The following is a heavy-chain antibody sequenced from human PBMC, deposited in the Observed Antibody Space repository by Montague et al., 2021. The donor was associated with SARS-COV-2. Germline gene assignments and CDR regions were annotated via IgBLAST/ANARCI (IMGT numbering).Heavy chain of an antibody. Sequence: PALVKPTQTLTLTCSFSGFSLSTTGMCISWIRQPPGKALEWLALIDWDGDKYYSTSLKTRFTISKDTSKDQVVLTMTKMDPVDTATYYCARVGFGHYDAVDVWDPGTTVTVSS. D-gene: IGHD1-26*01. J-gene: IGHJ6*02. CDR1: GFSLSTTGMC. V-gene: IGHV2-70*13. CDR2: IDWDGDK. CDR3: ARVGFGHYDAVDV.